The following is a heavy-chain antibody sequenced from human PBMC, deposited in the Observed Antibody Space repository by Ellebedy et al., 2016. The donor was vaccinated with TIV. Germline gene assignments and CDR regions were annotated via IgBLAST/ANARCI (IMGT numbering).Heavy chain of an antibody. V-gene: IGHV3-7*01. CDR1: GFTFRSYW. J-gene: IGHJ3*02. D-gene: IGHD4-17*01. CDR3: ARDGSYGDYLSPRHAFNM. Sequence: GGSLRLSCAASGFTFRSYWMSWVRQAPGKGLAWVGNINQDGSDKYYVDSVEGRFSISRDNAKNSLYLQMNSLRGEDTALYFCARDGSYGDYLSPRHAFNMWGQGTMVTVSS. CDR2: INQDGSDK.